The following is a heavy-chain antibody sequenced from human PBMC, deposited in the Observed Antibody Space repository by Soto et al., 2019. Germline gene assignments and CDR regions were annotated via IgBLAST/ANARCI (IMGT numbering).Heavy chain of an antibody. Sequence: SSVKVYCKTSGGTFSRYASSWVRQAPGQGLEWMGGIVPIVGTTTYAQKFQGRVTITADEATSTAYMQLSRLRSDDTAVYYCVRVVAIPGYPDHWGQGTLVTVSS. CDR2: IVPIVGTT. D-gene: IGHD5-12*01. CDR1: GGTFSRYA. V-gene: IGHV1-69*13. J-gene: IGHJ4*02. CDR3: VRVVAIPGYPDH.